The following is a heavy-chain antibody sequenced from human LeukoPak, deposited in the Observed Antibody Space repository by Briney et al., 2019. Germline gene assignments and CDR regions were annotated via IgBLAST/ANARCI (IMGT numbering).Heavy chain of an antibody. CDR1: GGSISSSSYY. D-gene: IGHD3-10*01. J-gene: IGHJ4*02. CDR2: IYYSGST. CDR3: ARDDVEGSGSFDY. Sequence: KPSETLTLTCTVSGGSISSSSYYWGWIRQPPGKGLEWIGSIYYSGSTYYNPSLKSRVTISVDTSKNQFSLELSSVTAADTAVYYCARDDVEGSGSFDYWGQGTLVTVSS. V-gene: IGHV4-39*07.